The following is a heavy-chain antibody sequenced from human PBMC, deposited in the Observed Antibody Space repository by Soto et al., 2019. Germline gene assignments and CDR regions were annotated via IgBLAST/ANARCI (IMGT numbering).Heavy chain of an antibody. Sequence: QVQLVESGGGLVKPGGSLRLSCAASGFTLSDYYMSWIRQAPGKGLEWISYISSSGRTIFYAYFGKGRFTISRDNAKNSLFLQMSSLRADDTAVYYCARNSEQFDSWGQGVLVTVSS. CDR1: GFTLSDYY. CDR3: ARNSEQFDS. V-gene: IGHV3-11*01. J-gene: IGHJ4*02. CDR2: ISSSGRTI. D-gene: IGHD5-18*01.